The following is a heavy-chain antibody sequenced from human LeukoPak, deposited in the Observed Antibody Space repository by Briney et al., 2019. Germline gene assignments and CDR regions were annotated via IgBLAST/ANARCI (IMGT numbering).Heavy chain of an antibody. CDR3: TRYSGRTDY. J-gene: IGHJ4*02. D-gene: IGHD5-18*01. Sequence: PGGSLRLSCTSSGFTFGTYAVSWFRQAPGKGLEWVAFIRSKTFGGTTEYAASVRGRFTISRDDSKSIAYLQMNSLKTEDTAVSDCTRYSGRTDYWGQGTLVSVSS. V-gene: IGHV3-49*03. CDR1: GFTFGTYA. CDR2: IRSKTFGGTT.